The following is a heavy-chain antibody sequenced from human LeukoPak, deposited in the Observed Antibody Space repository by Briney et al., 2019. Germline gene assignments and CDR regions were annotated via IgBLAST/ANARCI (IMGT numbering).Heavy chain of an antibody. V-gene: IGHV1-18*01. CDR3: ARVFGYYYFYMDV. CDR2: ISPENGDT. D-gene: IGHD3/OR15-3a*01. J-gene: IGHJ6*03. CDR1: GYTFVNFG. Sequence: ASVKVSCKASGYTFVNFGLIWVRQAPGQGLEWMGWISPENGDTNYAQNFQDRVTMTTDTSTNTAYMELRSLTSDDTAVYFCARVFGYYYFYMDVWGEGTTVTISS.